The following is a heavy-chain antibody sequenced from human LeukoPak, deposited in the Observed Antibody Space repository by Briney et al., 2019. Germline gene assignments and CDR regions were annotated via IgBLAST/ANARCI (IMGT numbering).Heavy chain of an antibody. Sequence: LEWIGEIYHSGSTNYNPSLKSRVTISVDKSKNQFSLKLSSVTAADTAVYYCARGSSWYDYWGQGTLVTVSS. CDR2: IYHSGST. CDR3: ARGSSWYDY. J-gene: IGHJ4*02. V-gene: IGHV4-4*02. D-gene: IGHD6-13*01.